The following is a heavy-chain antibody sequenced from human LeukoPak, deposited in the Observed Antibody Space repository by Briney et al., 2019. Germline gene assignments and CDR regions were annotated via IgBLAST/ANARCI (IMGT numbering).Heavy chain of an antibody. CDR1: GGSFSGYY. J-gene: IGHJ4*02. Sequence: SETLSLTCAAYGGSFSGYYWSWIRQPPGKGLEWIGEINHSGSTNYNPSLKSRVTISVDTSKNQFSLKLSSVTAADTAVYYCASKLVVAATLFDYWGQGTLVTVSS. CDR3: ASKLVVAATLFDY. D-gene: IGHD2-15*01. V-gene: IGHV4-34*01. CDR2: INHSGST.